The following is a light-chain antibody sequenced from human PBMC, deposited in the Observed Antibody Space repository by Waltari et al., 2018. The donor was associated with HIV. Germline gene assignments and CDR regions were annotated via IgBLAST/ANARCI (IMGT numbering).Light chain of an antibody. CDR1: ALPNQY. CDR3: QSTDSSGTYVV. Sequence: SYELTQPPSLSVSPGRPASITCTGDALPNQYAYWYQQKDGQAPVLIIYKASERPSGIPERFSGSSSGTTVTLTISGVQAEDEADYYCQSTDSSGTYVVFGGGTKVTVL. J-gene: IGLJ2*01. V-gene: IGLV3-25*03. CDR2: KAS.